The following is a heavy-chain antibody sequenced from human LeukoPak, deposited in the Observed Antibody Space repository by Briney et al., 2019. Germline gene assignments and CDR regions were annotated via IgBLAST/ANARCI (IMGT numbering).Heavy chain of an antibody. CDR1: GFTFTTFG. CDR3: AKINNNDDY. CDR2: ISPHGDIE. V-gene: IGHV3-30*18. J-gene: IGHJ4*02. Sequence: GGSLRLSCAASGFTFTTFGIHWVRQAPGKGLEWVAAISPHGDIEYYTDSVKGRFTISRDNSKNMIYLQMDSLRGEDSAVYYCAKINNNDDYWGQGNLVTVSS. D-gene: IGHD1/OR15-1a*01.